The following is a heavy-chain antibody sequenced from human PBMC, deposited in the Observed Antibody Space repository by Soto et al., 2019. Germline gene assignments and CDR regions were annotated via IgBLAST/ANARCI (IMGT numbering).Heavy chain of an antibody. CDR1: GFTFSEYY. CDR3: ARARVGIAATYYYYYGMDV. V-gene: IGHV3-11*01. CDR2: ISSSGSTI. J-gene: IGHJ6*02. D-gene: IGHD6-13*01. Sequence: PGGSLRLSCAASGFTFSEYYMSWIRQAPGKGLDWVSYISSSGSTIYYADSVKGRFTISRDNAKNSLYLQMNSLRAEDTAVYYCARARVGIAATYYYYYGMDVWGQGTTVTVSS.